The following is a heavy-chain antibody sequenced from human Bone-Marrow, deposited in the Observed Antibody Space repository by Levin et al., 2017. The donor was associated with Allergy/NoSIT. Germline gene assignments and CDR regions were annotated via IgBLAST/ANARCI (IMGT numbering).Heavy chain of an antibody. CDR3: AKCIAVAGPRGFDY. J-gene: IGHJ4*02. CDR2: ISGSAGIT. CDR1: GFTFSSYA. V-gene: IGHV3-23*01. D-gene: IGHD6-19*01. Sequence: GESLKISCAASGFTFSSYAMYWVRQAPGKGLEWVSAISGSAGITNYADSVKGRFTTSRDNSKNTLYLQMNSLRAEDTAVYYCAKCIAVAGPRGFDYWGQGTLVTVSS.